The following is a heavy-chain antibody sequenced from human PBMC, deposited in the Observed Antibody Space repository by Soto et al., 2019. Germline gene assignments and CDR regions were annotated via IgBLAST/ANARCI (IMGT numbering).Heavy chain of an antibody. J-gene: IGHJ6*02. CDR3: ATMGQETTFYGSGSGFDMDV. CDR1: GVTFSSYA. Sequence: QVQLVQSGAEVKKPGSSVKVSCKASGVTFSSYAISWVRQAPGQGLEWMGGIIPHFGTAKYAQKFQGRVTITVDESTRTGYMELSSMRSEDTAVYYCATMGQETTFYGSGSGFDMDVWGQGTPVTVSS. D-gene: IGHD3-10*01. CDR2: IIPHFGTA. V-gene: IGHV1-69*01.